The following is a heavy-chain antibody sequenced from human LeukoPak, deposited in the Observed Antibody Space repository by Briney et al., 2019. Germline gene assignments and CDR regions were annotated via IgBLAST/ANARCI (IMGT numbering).Heavy chain of an antibody. CDR2: ISSSSSYI. V-gene: IGHV3-21*01. CDR3: ARVRGCSSTSCYFHYFDY. D-gene: IGHD2-2*01. Sequence: GGSLRLSCAASGFTFSSYSMNWVRQAPGKGLEWVSSISSSSSYIYYADSVRGRFTISRDNAKNSLYLQMNSLRAEDTAVYYCARVRGCSSTSCYFHYFDYWGQGTLVTVSS. CDR1: GFTFSSYS. J-gene: IGHJ4*02.